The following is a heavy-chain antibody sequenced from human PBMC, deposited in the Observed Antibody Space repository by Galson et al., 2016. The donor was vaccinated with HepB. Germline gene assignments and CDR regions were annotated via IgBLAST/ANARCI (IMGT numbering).Heavy chain of an antibody. Sequence: ETLSLTCTVSSGSVSSGGYYWSWVRQSPGKGLEWIGYIQNPGSTNYNPSLKGRVTISIDRSKNQFFLELTSVTAADTAVYYWARDEGFYNGMDVWGQGTTVTVSS. CDR2: IQNPGST. V-gene: IGHV4-61*08. J-gene: IGHJ6*02. CDR1: SGSVSSGGYY. D-gene: IGHD2/OR15-2a*01. CDR3: ARDEGFYNGMDV.